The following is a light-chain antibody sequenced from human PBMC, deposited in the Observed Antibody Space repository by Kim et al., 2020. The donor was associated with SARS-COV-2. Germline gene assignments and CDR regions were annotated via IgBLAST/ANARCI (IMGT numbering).Light chain of an antibody. CDR3: QQYNNWPLHT. Sequence: IVMTQSPASLSVSPGESVTLSCRASQSVGNNLAWYQQRPGQAPRLLIYGASTRATDVSDRFSGSGSETDFTLTIRGLQSEDLAVYYCQQYNNWPLHTFGGGTKLEIK. CDR1: QSVGNN. V-gene: IGKV3-15*01. J-gene: IGKJ4*01. CDR2: GAS.